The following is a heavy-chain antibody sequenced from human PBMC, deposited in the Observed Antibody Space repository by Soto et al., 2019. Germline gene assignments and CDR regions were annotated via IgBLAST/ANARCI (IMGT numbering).Heavy chain of an antibody. CDR2: INPFDGSR. D-gene: IGHD3-10*01. Sequence: VASVQVSCKASGYIFTSYYIHWVRQAPGQGLEWMGWINPFDGSRMFAQSFQGRVTMTRDTSTSTVYMEVSSLRSEDTAVYYCSRVDPGETSPFDHWGQGTLVTVSS. CDR3: SRVDPGETSPFDH. J-gene: IGHJ4*02. V-gene: IGHV1-46*03. CDR1: GYIFTSYY.